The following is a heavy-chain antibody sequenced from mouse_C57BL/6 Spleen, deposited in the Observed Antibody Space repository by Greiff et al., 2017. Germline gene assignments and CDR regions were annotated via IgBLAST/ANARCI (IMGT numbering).Heavy chain of an antibody. V-gene: IGHV1-26*01. CDR2: INPNNGGT. Sequence: EVQLQQSGPELVKPGASVKISCKASGYTFTDYYMNWVKQSHGKSLEWIGDINPNNGGTSYNQKFKGKATLTVDKSSSTAYMELRSLTSEDSAVYYCARNDYGDALFAYWGQGTLVTVSA. CDR1: GYTFTDYY. J-gene: IGHJ3*01. D-gene: IGHD2-4*01. CDR3: ARNDYGDALFAY.